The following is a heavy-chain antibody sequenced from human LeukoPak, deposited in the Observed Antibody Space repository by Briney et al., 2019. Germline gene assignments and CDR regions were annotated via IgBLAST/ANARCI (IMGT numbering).Heavy chain of an antibody. CDR3: ARVFAHSGAISGSYYYY. Sequence: SVKVSCKASGGTFSTYAINWVRQAPGQGLEWMGGIIPIFGTAKYAQKFQGRVTITTDESTSTAYMELSSLRSEDTAMYYCARVFAHSGAISGSYYYYWGQGTLVTVSS. CDR2: IIPIFGTA. D-gene: IGHD1-26*01. V-gene: IGHV1-69*05. J-gene: IGHJ4*02. CDR1: GGTFSTYA.